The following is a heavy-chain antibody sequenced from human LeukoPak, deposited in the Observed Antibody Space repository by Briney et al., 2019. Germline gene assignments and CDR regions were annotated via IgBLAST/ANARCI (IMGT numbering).Heavy chain of an antibody. D-gene: IGHD2-15*01. CDR2: IYTSGST. V-gene: IGHV4-4*07. CDR3: ARDHCSGGSCYFPLDY. CDR1: GGSISSYY. Sequence: SETLSLTCTVSGGSISSYYWSWIRQPAGKGLEWIGRIYTSGSTNYNPSLKSRVTMSVDTSKNQFSLKLSSVTAADTAVYYCARDHCSGGSCYFPLDYWGQGTLATVSS. J-gene: IGHJ4*02.